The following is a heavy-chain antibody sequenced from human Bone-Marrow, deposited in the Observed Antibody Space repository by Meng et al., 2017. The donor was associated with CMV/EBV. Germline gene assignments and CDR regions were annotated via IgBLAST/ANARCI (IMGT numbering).Heavy chain of an antibody. J-gene: IGHJ3*02. V-gene: IGHV3-9*01. Sequence: SLKISCAASGFTFDDYVMHWVRQAPGKGLEWVSGISWNSGSIGYADSVKGRFTISRDNAKNSLYLQMNSLRAEDTALYFCAKDIQSSIAAAGTLVAFDIWGQGTMVTVSS. CDR1: GFTFDDYV. CDR3: AKDIQSSIAAAGTLVAFDI. D-gene: IGHD6-13*01. CDR2: ISWNSGSI.